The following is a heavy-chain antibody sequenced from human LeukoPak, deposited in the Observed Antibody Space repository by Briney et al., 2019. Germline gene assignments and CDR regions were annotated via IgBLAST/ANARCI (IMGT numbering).Heavy chain of an antibody. CDR1: GGTFSSYA. D-gene: IGHD5-18*01. Sequence: SVKVSCKASGGTFSSYAISWVRQAPGQGLEWMGGIIPIFGTANYAQKFQGRVTITADESTSTAYMELSSLRSEDTAVYYCARGYSYGYRYYYYMDVWDKGTTVTISS. CDR3: ARGYSYGYRYYYYMDV. J-gene: IGHJ6*03. CDR2: IIPIFGTA. V-gene: IGHV1-69*13.